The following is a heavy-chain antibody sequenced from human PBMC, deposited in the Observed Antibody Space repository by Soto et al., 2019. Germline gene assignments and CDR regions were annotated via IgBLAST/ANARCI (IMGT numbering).Heavy chain of an antibody. CDR3: AQTLGLAASRPGRFVL. V-gene: IGHV1-69*12. Sequence: QIQLVQSGTEVKKPGSSVKVSCKASGGTFSRYAINWVRQAPGQGLEWMGGITPIFGTPNYAQKFQGRVTITADGSTKTAYMELRRLRSEDTAVYYCAQTLGLAASRPGRFVLWGRGTLVTVTS. D-gene: IGHD6-25*01. CDR2: ITPIFGTP. CDR1: GGTFSRYA. J-gene: IGHJ2*01.